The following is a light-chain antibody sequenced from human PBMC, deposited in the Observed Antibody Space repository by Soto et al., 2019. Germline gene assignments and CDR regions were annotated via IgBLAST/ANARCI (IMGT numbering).Light chain of an antibody. V-gene: IGLV1-44*01. CDR2: SNS. Sequence: QSVLTQPPSASGTPGQRVTISCSGSSSDIGSTTVNWYQQLPGSAPKLVIYSNSQRPSGVPDRFSGSKSGTSASLAISGLQSEDEADYYCAEWADSLNGPYVFGTGTKLTVL. J-gene: IGLJ1*01. CDR3: AEWADSLNGPYV. CDR1: SSDIGSTT.